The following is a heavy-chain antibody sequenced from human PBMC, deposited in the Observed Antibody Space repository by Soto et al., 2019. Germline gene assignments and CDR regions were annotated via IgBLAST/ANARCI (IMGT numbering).Heavy chain of an antibody. D-gene: IGHD6-13*01. J-gene: IGHJ6*02. CDR1: GFIFSNLG. CDR3: AKVFNPPRRYSHSYTRYSNYYCMDV. V-gene: IGHV3-23*01. CDR2: LSASGYDP. Sequence: GGSLRLSCAASGFIFSNLGMSWVRQAPGKGLEWVSTLSASGYDPYSADSVKIRFTVSRDNSKNMMFLQMSSLRAEDTAVYYCAKVFNPPRRYSHSYTRYSNYYCMDVWGQGTTVTVSS.